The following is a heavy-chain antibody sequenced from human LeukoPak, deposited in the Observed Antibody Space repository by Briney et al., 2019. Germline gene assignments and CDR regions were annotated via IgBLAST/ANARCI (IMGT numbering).Heavy chain of an antibody. J-gene: IGHJ4*02. V-gene: IGHV3-66*01. CDR3: AKGGTLTPDY. D-gene: IGHD1/OR15-1a*01. CDR1: GILRKSRQ. Sequence: GSLRLSRATPGILRKSRQMGLVPAASRKGAEWVSVIFSGGSTYCADSVKGRFTISRDNSKTTLYLQMNSLRAEDTALYYCAKGGTLTPDYWGQGTLVTVSS. CDR2: IFSGGST.